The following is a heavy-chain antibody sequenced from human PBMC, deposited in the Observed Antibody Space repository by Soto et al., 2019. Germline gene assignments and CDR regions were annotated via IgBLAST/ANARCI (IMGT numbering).Heavy chain of an antibody. CDR3: ARCYSSSSKYYFDY. D-gene: IGHD6-6*01. V-gene: IGHV3-7*03. Sequence: GGSLRLSCAASGFTFSSYWMGWVRQAPGKGLEWVANIKQDGSEKDYVDSVKGRFTISRDNAKNSLYLQMNSLRAEDTAVYYCARCYSSSSKYYFDYWGQGTLVTVSS. CDR2: IKQDGSEK. CDR1: GFTFSSYW. J-gene: IGHJ4*02.